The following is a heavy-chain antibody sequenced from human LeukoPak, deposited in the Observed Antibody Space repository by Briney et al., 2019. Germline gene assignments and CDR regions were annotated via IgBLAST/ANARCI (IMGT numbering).Heavy chain of an antibody. CDR2: IKQDGSEK. D-gene: IGHD6-19*01. CDR3: ARVSSLIAVAGTFDY. J-gene: IGHJ4*02. CDR1: GFTFSSYW. Sequence: GGSLRLSCAASGFTFSSYWMSWVRQAPGRGLEWVANIKQDGSEKYYVDSVKGRFTIPRDNAKNSLYLQMNSLRAEDTAVYYCARVSSLIAVAGTFDYWGQGTLVTVSS. V-gene: IGHV3-7*01.